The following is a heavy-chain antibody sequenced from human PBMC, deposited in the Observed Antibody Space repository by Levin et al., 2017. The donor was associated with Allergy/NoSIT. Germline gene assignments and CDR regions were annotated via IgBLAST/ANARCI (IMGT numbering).Heavy chain of an antibody. CDR1: GASSHYNF. Sequence: PSQTLSLTCAVYGASSHYNFWSWIRQPPGKGLEWIGEVDHGETITYNPSLKSRVNISIDKSQKQFSLRLTSVTAADTAVYYCSSGGGAAPGDWGQGTLVIVSS. CDR3: SSGGGAAPGD. CDR2: VDHGETI. J-gene: IGHJ4*02. V-gene: IGHV4-34*01. D-gene: IGHD7-27*01.